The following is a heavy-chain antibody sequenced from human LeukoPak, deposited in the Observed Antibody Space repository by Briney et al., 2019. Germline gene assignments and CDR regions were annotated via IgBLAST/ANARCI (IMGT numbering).Heavy chain of an antibody. J-gene: IGHJ6*02. CDR3: ARVRFGELLDPTPYGMDV. D-gene: IGHD3-10*01. CDR1: GYTFTSSG. V-gene: IGHV1-18*01. CDR2: ISAYNGNT. Sequence: ASVKVSCKASGYTFTSSGISWVRQAPGQGLEWMGWISAYNGNTNYAQKLQGRVTMTTDTSTSTAYMELRSLRSDDTAVYYCARVRFGELLDPTPYGMDVWGQGTTVTVSS.